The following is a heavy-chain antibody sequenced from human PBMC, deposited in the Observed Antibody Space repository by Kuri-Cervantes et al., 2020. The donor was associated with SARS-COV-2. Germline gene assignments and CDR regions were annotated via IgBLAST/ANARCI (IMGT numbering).Heavy chain of an antibody. Sequence: ASVNVSCKASGYTFTGYYMHWVRQAPGQGLEWMGWINPNSGGTNYAQKFQGRVTMTRDTSISTAYMELSRLRSDDTAVYYCARDIGPSYDFWSEGSRWFDPWGQGTLVTVSS. CDR1: GYTFTGYY. V-gene: IGHV1-2*02. D-gene: IGHD3-3*01. CDR3: ARDIGPSYDFWSEGSRWFDP. J-gene: IGHJ5*02. CDR2: INPNSGGT.